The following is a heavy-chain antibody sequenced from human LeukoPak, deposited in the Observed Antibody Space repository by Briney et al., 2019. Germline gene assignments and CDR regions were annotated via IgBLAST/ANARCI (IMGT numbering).Heavy chain of an antibody. J-gene: IGHJ6*03. CDR1: GFTLSRYI. D-gene: IGHD2-2*01. CDR2: ISSSSSYI. V-gene: IGHV3-21*01. CDR3: ARDAIVVPAAIRQGFMDV. Sequence: GGSLRLSCIASGFTLSRYIMNWVRQAPGKGLEWVSSISSSSSYIYYADSVKGRFTISRDNAKNSLYLQMNSLRAEDTAVYYCARDAIVVPAAIRQGFMDVWGKGTTVTISS.